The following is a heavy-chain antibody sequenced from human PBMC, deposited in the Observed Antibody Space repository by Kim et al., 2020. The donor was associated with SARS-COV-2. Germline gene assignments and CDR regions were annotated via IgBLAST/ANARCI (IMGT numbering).Heavy chain of an antibody. D-gene: IGHD5-18*01. V-gene: IGHV5-51*01. Sequence: GESLKISCKGSGYSFTSYWIGWVRQMPGKGLEWMGIIYPGDSDTRYSPSFQGQVTISADKSISTAYLQWSSLKASDTAMYYCARLHLGEVDTAMVQSSVFAFDIWGQGTMVTVSS. J-gene: IGHJ3*02. CDR1: GYSFTSYW. CDR3: ARLHLGEVDTAMVQSSVFAFDI. CDR2: IYPGDSDT.